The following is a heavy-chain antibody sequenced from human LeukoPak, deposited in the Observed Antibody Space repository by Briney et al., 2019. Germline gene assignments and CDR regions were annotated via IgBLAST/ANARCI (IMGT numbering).Heavy chain of an antibody. V-gene: IGHV3-23*01. CDR3: AKDWVDGSGSQFDS. J-gene: IGHJ4*02. D-gene: IGHD3-10*01. CDR1: GFTFSNYA. Sequence: GGSLRLSCAASGFTFSNYAMTWVRQAPGKGLEWVSSITGSGALTYYADSVKGRFTISKDNAMDTLFLQMNSLRADDTAVYYCAKDWVDGSGSQFDSWGQGSLVTVSS. CDR2: ITGSGALT.